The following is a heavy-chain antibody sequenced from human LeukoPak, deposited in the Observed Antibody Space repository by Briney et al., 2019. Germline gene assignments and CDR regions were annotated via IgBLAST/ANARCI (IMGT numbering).Heavy chain of an antibody. CDR1: GYTFTSYH. Sequence: ASVRVSCKASGYTFTSYHMHWVRQAPGQGLEWMGIINPSGGSTSYAQKFQGRVTMTRDTSTSTVYMELSSLRSEDTAVYYCARGPLYYYDSSGPFDYWGQGTLVTVSS. CDR2: INPSGGST. D-gene: IGHD3-22*01. J-gene: IGHJ4*02. CDR3: ARGPLYYYDSSGPFDY. V-gene: IGHV1-46*01.